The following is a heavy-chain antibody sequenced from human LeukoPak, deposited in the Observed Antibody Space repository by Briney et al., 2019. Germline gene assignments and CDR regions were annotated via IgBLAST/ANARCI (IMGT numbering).Heavy chain of an antibody. J-gene: IGHJ4*02. CDR2: IYYSGST. D-gene: IGHD3-3*01. CDR1: GGSISSYY. Sequence: SETLSLTCTVSGGSISSYYWSWIRQPPGKGLEWVGYIYYSGSTNYNPSLKSRVTISVDTSKNQFSLKLSSLAAADTAVYYCATAYDFWSGPDDYWGQGTLVTVSS. V-gene: IGHV4-59*01. CDR3: ATAYDFWSGPDDY.